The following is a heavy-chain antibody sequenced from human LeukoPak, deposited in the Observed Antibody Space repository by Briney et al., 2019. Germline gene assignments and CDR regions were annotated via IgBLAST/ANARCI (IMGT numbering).Heavy chain of an antibody. V-gene: IGHV3-48*03. D-gene: IGHD1-20*01. Sequence: GGSLRLSCAASGFTFSSYEMNWVRQAPGKGLEWVSYISSSGSTIYYADSVKGRFTISRDNAKNPLYLQMNSLRAEDTAVYYCARGPSGGNNLWVDYWGQGTLVTVSS. CDR2: ISSSGSTI. CDR1: GFTFSSYE. CDR3: ARGPSGGNNLWVDY. J-gene: IGHJ4*02.